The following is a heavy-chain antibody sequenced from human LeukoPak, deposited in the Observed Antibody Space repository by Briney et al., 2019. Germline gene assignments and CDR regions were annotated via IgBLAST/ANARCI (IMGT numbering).Heavy chain of an antibody. CDR2: ILTSGTT. Sequence: PSETLSLTCTVSNGSISSYHWSWGRQPPGKGLEWIGYILTSGTTNYNPSLKSRLTISVDTSKNQFTLKLSSVTAADTAVYYCARLRVSGSYLYYFDYWGQGTLVTVSS. D-gene: IGHD1-26*01. CDR3: ARLRVSGSYLYYFDY. V-gene: IGHV4-4*09. CDR1: NGSISSYH. J-gene: IGHJ4*02.